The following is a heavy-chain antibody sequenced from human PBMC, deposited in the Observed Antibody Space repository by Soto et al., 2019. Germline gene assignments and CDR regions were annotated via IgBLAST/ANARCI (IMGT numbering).Heavy chain of an antibody. Sequence: VAVIWYDGSNKYYADSVKGRFTISRDNSKNTLYLQMNSLRAEDTAVYYCARDRYSSGPPLGYWGQGTLVTVSS. CDR3: ARDRYSSGPPLGY. J-gene: IGHJ4*02. V-gene: IGHV3-33*01. D-gene: IGHD6-19*01. CDR2: IWYDGSNK.